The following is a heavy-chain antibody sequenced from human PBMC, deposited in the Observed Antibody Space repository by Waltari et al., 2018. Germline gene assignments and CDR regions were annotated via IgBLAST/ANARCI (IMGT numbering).Heavy chain of an antibody. J-gene: IGHJ3*02. CDR3: ATTIGVAGESDAFDI. D-gene: IGHD6-19*01. CDR1: GYSISSAYY. Sequence: QVQLQESGPGLVKPSETLSLTCTVSGYSISSAYYWGWIRQPPGKGLEWIGSIYHSGSTYYNPSLKSRVTISVDTSKNQFSLKLSSVTAADTAVYYCATTIGVAGESDAFDIWGQGTMVTVSS. CDR2: IYHSGST. V-gene: IGHV4-38-2*02.